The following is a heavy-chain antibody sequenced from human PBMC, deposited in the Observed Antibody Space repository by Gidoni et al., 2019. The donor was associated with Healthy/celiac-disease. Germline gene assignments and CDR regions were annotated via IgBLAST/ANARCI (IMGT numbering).Heavy chain of an antibody. CDR2: ISYDGSNK. CDR1: GFTFSSYA. D-gene: IGHD1-20*01. V-gene: IGHV3-30-3*01. CDR3: ARQYNWNGPDAFDI. J-gene: IGHJ3*02. Sequence: QVQLVESGGGVVQPGRSLSLSCAASGFTFSSYAMHWVRQAPGKGLEWVAVISYDGSNKYYADSVKGRFTISRDNSKNTLYLQMNSLRAEDTAVYYCARQYNWNGPDAFDIWGQGTMVTVSS.